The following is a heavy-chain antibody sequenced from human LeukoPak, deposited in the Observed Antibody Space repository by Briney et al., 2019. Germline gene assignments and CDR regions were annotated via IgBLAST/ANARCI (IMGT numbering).Heavy chain of an antibody. D-gene: IGHD5-12*01. CDR2: IYSGGTT. CDR3: ASISSGYDYPSSWYFDY. CDR1: GFTVSKNY. Sequence: RGSLRLSWAASGFTVSKNYVSWVRQAPGKGLEWVWVIYSGGTTYYADSVKRRFTISRDNSKNTLYLQMNSLRAEDTAVYYCASISSGYDYPSSWYFDYWGQGTLVTVSS. V-gene: IGHV3-66*02. J-gene: IGHJ4*02.